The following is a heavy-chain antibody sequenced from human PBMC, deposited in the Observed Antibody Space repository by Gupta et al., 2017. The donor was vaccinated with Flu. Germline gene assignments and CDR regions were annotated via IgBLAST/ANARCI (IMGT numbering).Heavy chain of an antibody. D-gene: IGHD2-2*01. CDR3: AKLGYCSTVRCSEDD. V-gene: IGHV3-23*01. Sequence: EVQLLESGGGLVQPGGSLRLSCAASGFILSSNVMRWVSQAPGKGLEWVAGISGSGDSTYYADSVKGRFTISRDNSKNTLYLQMNSLRAEDTAVYYCAKLGYCSTVRCSEDDWGQGTLVTVSS. CDR2: ISGSGDST. CDR1: GFILSSNV. J-gene: IGHJ4*02.